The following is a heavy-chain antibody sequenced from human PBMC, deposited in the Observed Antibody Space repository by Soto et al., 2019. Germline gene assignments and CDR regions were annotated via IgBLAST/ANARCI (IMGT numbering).Heavy chain of an antibody. V-gene: IGHV1-46*03. CDR2: INPSGGST. D-gene: IGHD2-15*01. CDR1: GYTFTSYY. J-gene: IGHJ6*03. Sequence: GASVKVSFKASGYTFTSYYMHWVRQAPGQGLEWMGIINPSGGSTSYAQKFQGRVTMTRDTSTSTVYMELSSLRSEDTAVYYCARDREYCSGGSCEWGYYYYMDVWGKGTTVTVSS. CDR3: ARDREYCSGGSCEWGYYYYMDV.